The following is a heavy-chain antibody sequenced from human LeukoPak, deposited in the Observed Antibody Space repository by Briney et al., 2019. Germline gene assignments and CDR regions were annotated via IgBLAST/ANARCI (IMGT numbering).Heavy chain of an antibody. J-gene: IGHJ5*02. CDR3: ARRPYYDIGGYLLT. D-gene: IGHD3-22*01. V-gene: IGHV1-69*05. CDR2: IIPFFGTT. CDR1: GGTFSSYT. Sequence: SVKVSCKASGGTFSSYTISWVRQAPGQGLEWMGRIIPFFGTTNYAQKFQGRVTITTDESTSTAYMKLSSLRSEDTAVYYCARRPYYDIGGYLLTWGQGTLVTVSS.